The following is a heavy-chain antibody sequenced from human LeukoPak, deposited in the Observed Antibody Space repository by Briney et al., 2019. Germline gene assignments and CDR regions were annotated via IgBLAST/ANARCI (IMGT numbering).Heavy chain of an antibody. V-gene: IGHV3-48*01. CDR3: AKERPLSTPYYFDY. Sequence: PGGSLRLSCAASGFTFSSYSMNWVRQAPGKGLEWVSCISSSSSTIYYADSVKGRFTISRDNSKNTLYLQMNSLRAEDTAVYYCAKERPLSTPYYFDYWGQGTLVTVSP. J-gene: IGHJ4*02. CDR2: ISSSSSTI. D-gene: IGHD5/OR15-5a*01. CDR1: GFTFSSYS.